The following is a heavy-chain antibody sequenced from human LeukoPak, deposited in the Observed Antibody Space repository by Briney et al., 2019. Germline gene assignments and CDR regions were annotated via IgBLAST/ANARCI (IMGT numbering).Heavy chain of an antibody. CDR3: ARRRGGVREYHVDY. V-gene: IGHV3-33*08. CDR1: GFTFSDYW. J-gene: IGHJ4*02. CDR2: IWYDGSNK. D-gene: IGHD2-21*01. Sequence: GGSLRLSCVVSGFTFSDYWMTWVRQAPGKGLEWVAVIWYDGSNKYYADSVKGRFTISRDNSKNTLYLQMNSLRADDTAVYYCARRRGGVREYHVDYWGQGTLVTVSS.